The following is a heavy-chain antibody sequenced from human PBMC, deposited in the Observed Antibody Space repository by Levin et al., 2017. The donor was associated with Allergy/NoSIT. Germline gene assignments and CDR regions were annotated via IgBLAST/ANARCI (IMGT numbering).Heavy chain of an antibody. D-gene: IGHD2-21*02. CDR2: IWNDGSIK. CDR3: ARDNWHCAADCYTLDY. J-gene: IGHJ4*02. V-gene: IGHV3-33*01. CDR1: GFTFSTYG. Sequence: GGSLRLSCEASGFTFSTYGIHWVRQAPGKGLEWVAIIWNDGSIKYYADSVKGRFTISRDNSENILYLQLNSLRAEDTAMYYCARDNWHCAADCYTLDYWGQGTLVTVSS.